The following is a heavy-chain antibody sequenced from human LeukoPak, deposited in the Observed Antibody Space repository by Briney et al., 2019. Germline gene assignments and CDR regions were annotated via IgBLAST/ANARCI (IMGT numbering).Heavy chain of an antibody. D-gene: IGHD6-13*01. Sequence: SETLSLTCAVYGGSFSGYYWSWIRQPPGKGLEWIGEINHSGSTNYNPSLKSRVTISVDTSKNQFSLKLSPVTAADTAEYYCARDLYSSRTNDAFVIWGQGTMVTVSS. CDR3: ARDLYSSRTNDAFVI. CDR2: INHSGST. J-gene: IGHJ3*02. CDR1: GGSFSGYY. V-gene: IGHV4-34*01.